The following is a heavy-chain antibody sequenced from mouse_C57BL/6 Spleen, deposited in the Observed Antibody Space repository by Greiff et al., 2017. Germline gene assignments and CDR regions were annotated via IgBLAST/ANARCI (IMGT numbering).Heavy chain of an antibody. V-gene: IGHV1-82*01. CDR3: ARGAFITTVVATDYFDY. Sequence: QVQLQQSGPELVKPGASVKISCKASGYAFSSSWMNWVKQRPGKGLEWIGRIYPGDGDTNYNGKFKGKATLTADKSSSTAYMQLSSLTSEDSAVYFCARGAFITTVVATDYFDYWGQGTTLTVSS. D-gene: IGHD1-1*01. CDR1: GYAFSSSW. J-gene: IGHJ2*01. CDR2: IYPGDGDT.